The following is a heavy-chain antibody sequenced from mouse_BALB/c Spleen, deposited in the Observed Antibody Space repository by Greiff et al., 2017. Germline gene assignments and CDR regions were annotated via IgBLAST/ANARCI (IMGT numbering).Heavy chain of an antibody. D-gene: IGHD2-2*01. Sequence: VMLVESGPELVKPGASVKISCKASGYAFSSSWMNWVKQRPGQGLEWIGRIYPGDGDTNYNGKFKGKATLTADKSSSTAYMQLSSLTSVDSAVYFCARSMVTTNYFDYWGQGTTLTVSS. CDR2: IYPGDGDT. CDR3: ARSMVTTNYFDY. CDR1: GYAFSSSW. J-gene: IGHJ2*01. V-gene: IGHV1-82*01.